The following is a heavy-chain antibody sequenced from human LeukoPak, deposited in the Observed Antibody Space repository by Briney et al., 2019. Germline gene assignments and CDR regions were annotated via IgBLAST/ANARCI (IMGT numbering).Heavy chain of an antibody. Sequence: SETLSLTCAVYGGSFSTYYWSWIRQPPGKGLEWIGEINQSGSTNYNPSLKSRVTISVDTSKNQFSLRLSSVTAADTAVYYCARLIVASRIAAAGTFDYWGQGTLVTVSS. CDR2: INQSGST. CDR1: GGSFSTYY. J-gene: IGHJ4*02. CDR3: ARLIVASRIAAAGTFDY. D-gene: IGHD6-13*01. V-gene: IGHV4-34*01.